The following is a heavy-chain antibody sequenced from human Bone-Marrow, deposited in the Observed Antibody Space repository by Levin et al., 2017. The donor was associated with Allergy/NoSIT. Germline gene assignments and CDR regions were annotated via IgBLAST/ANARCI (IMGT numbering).Heavy chain of an antibody. CDR1: GFTFSSYS. D-gene: IGHD3-3*01. Sequence: PGGSLRLSCAASGFTFSSYSMNWVRQAPGKGLEWVSYISSSSSTIYYADSVKGRFTISRDNAKNSLYLQMNSLRDEDTAVYYCARTRSDFWSGPTSRYDYYMDVWGKGTTVTVSS. CDR3: ARTRSDFWSGPTSRYDYYMDV. V-gene: IGHV3-48*02. CDR2: ISSSSSTI. J-gene: IGHJ6*03.